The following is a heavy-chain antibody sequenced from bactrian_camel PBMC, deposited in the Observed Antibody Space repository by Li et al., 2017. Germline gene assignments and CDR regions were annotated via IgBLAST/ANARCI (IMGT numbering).Heavy chain of an antibody. J-gene: IGHJ4*01. V-gene: IGHV3S63*01. CDR3: AASTTLPGCQTLTPNY. D-gene: IGHD1*01. CDR1: GYTYDRYC. CDR2: IYTSTGRNRT. Sequence: VQLVESGGGSVQAGGSLRLSCVLSGYTYDRYCMGWFRQAPGKEREGVARIYTSTGRNRTYYHDSVQGRFVISVNNAKNTLVLQMNNLKPEDTAKYYCAASTTLPGCQTLTPNYWGQGTQVTVS.